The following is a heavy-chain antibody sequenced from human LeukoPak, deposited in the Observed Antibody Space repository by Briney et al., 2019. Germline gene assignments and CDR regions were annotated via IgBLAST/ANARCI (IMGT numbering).Heavy chain of an antibody. CDR1: GGSISSGGYY. Sequence: PSETLSLTCTVSGGSISSGGYYWSWIRQHPGKGLEWIGYIYYSGSTYYNPSLKSRVTISVDTSKNQFSLKLGSVTAADTAVYYCARDKLGYCSGGSCSNWFDPWGQGTLVTVSS. V-gene: IGHV4-31*03. J-gene: IGHJ5*02. CDR2: IYYSGST. CDR3: ARDKLGYCSGGSCSNWFDP. D-gene: IGHD2-15*01.